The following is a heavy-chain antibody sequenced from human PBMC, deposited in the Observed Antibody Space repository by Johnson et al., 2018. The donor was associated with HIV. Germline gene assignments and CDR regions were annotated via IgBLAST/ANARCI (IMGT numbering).Heavy chain of an antibody. D-gene: IGHD1-26*01. CDR3: ARGRGSKSPGAFDI. V-gene: IGHV3-30-3*01. CDR1: GFTFSSYA. Sequence: LVESGGGVVQPGRSLILSCAASGFTFSSYAMHWVRQAPGKGLEWVAVISYDGSNKYYADSVKGRFTISRDNSKNTLYLQMNSLRAEDTAVYYCARGRGSKSPGAFDIWGQGTMVTVSS. CDR2: ISYDGSNK. J-gene: IGHJ3*02.